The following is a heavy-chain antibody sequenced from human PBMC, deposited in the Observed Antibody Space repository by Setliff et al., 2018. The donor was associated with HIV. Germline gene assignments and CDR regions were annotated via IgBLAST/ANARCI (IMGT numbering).Heavy chain of an antibody. D-gene: IGHD2-2*01. CDR3: ARGPPIVVVPAALLTFDY. J-gene: IGHJ4*02. Sequence: AASVKVSCKASGYTFTSYGISWVRQAPGQGLEWMGWISAYNGNTNYAQKLQGRVTMTTDTSTSTAYMELRSLRSDDTAVYYCARGPPIVVVPAALLTFDYWAREPWSPSPQ. V-gene: IGHV1-18*01. CDR1: GYTFTSYG. CDR2: ISAYNGNT.